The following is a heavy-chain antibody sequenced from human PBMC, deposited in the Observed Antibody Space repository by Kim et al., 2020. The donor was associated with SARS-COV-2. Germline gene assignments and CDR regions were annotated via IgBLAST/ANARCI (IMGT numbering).Heavy chain of an antibody. D-gene: IGHD1-26*01. V-gene: IGHV3-48*03. J-gene: IGHJ4*02. Sequence: YYADSVKGRFTISRDNAKNSLYLQMNSLRAEDTAVYYCARGGLWVKGYYWGQGTLVTVSS. CDR3: ARGGLWVKGYY.